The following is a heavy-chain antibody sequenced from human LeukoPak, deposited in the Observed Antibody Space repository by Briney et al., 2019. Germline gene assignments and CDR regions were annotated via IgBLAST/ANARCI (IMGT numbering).Heavy chain of an antibody. V-gene: IGHV3-11*01. CDR1: GFTFSDYY. D-gene: IGHD6-13*01. J-gene: IGHJ5*02. CDR2: ISSSGSII. CDR3: ARDQVSSWYVGVYGWFDP. Sequence: GGALRLSCAASGFTFSDYYMSWIRQAPGKGLERGSYISSSGSIIYYADSVKGRFTISRDHAKNSLYLQMNSLRAEDTAVYYCARDQVSSWYVGVYGWFDPWGQGTLVTVSS.